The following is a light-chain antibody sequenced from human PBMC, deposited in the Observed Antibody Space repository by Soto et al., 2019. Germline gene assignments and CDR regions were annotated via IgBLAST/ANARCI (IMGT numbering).Light chain of an antibody. V-gene: IGKV1-12*01. CDR3: QPAKSFPLN. Sequence: DIQMTQSPSSVSASVGDIVTITCRTSQGISSWLAWYQQKPGKAPRLLIYAASSLQSGVPSRFSGSGSGTEFTLNISSLQPEDFATYYGQPAKSFPLNFGEGTKVEIK. J-gene: IGKJ4*01. CDR1: QGISSW. CDR2: AAS.